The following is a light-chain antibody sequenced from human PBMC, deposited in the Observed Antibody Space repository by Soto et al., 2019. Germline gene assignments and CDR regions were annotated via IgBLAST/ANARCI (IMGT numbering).Light chain of an antibody. CDR3: QQYNDWPRT. V-gene: IGKV3-15*01. Sequence: EIVMTQSPATLSVSPGERATLSCRASQSVSSILAWYQEKPGQAPRLLLYGASTRATGIPARFSGSGSGAEFTLSSGSLPSEDCAEYYCQQYNDWPRTLGQGTKVEIK. CDR2: GAS. J-gene: IGKJ1*01. CDR1: QSVSSI.